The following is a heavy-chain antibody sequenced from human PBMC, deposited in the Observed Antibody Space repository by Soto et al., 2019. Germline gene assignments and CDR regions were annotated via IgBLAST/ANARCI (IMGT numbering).Heavy chain of an antibody. V-gene: IGHV3-30*18. J-gene: IGHJ3*02. CDR1: GFTFSSYG. Sequence: QVQLVESGGGVVQPGRSLRLSCAASGFTFSSYGMHWVRQAPGKGLEWVALISYDGSNKYYADSVKGRFTISRDNSKNTLYLQMNSLRTEDTAVYYCAKDLGRGGRGAFDIWGRGTMVTVSS. D-gene: IGHD7-27*01. CDR2: ISYDGSNK. CDR3: AKDLGRGGRGAFDI.